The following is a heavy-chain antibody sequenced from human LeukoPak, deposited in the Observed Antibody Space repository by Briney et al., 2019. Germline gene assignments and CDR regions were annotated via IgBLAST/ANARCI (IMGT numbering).Heavy chain of an antibody. CDR2: IYSGGST. J-gene: IGHJ4*02. CDR1: EFTVSSNY. CDR3: AKDRGTIAVAGTEDY. Sequence: PGGSLRLSCAASEFTVSSNYMSWVRQAPGKGLEWVSVIYSGGSTYYADSVKGRFTISRDNSKNTLYLQMNSLRAEDTAVYYCAKDRGTIAVAGTEDYWGQGTLVTVSS. D-gene: IGHD6-19*01. V-gene: IGHV3-53*05.